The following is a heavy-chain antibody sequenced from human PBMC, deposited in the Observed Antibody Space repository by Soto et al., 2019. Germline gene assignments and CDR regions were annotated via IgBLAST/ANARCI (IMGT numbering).Heavy chain of an antibody. J-gene: IGHJ6*03. D-gene: IGHD6-13*01. CDR2: MNPNSGNT. CDR3: ARGLEWRVAAATYYYYYMDV. V-gene: IGHV1-8*01. CDR1: GYTFTSYD. Sequence: QVQLVQSGAEVKKPGASVKVSCKASGYTFTSYDINWVRQATGQGLEWMGWMNPNSGNTGYAQKFQGRVTMTRNTSISTAYMELSSLRSEDTAVYYCARGLEWRVAAATYYYYYMDVWGKGTTVTVSS.